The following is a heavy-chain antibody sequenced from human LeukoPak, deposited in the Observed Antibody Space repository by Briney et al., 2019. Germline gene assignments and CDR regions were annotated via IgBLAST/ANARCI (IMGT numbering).Heavy chain of an antibody. CDR1: GGSFTDYF. V-gene: IGHV4-34*01. Sequence: SETLSLTCTVYGGSFTDYFWTWIRHPPGKGLEWIGEINDYTGDTNYNPSLNSRVSISLEKSKNQFSLELKSVTAADTAVYYCARGRIAKIVVVHSFSYGMDVWGQGTTVTVSS. D-gene: IGHD3-22*01. CDR2: INDYTGDT. J-gene: IGHJ6*02. CDR3: ARGRIAKIVVVHSFSYGMDV.